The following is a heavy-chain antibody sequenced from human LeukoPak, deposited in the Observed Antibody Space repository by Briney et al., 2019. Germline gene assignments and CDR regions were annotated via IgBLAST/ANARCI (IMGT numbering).Heavy chain of an antibody. J-gene: IGHJ3*02. CDR1: GFTFSNYG. V-gene: IGHV3-30*12. CDR3: ARDLILSDAFDI. Sequence: GGSLRLSCAASGFTFSNYGMHWVRQAPGKGLEWVAVISYDGSNKYYADSVKGRFTISRDNSKKSLYLEMNSLGAEDTAVYHCARDLILSDAFDIWGQGTMVTVSS. D-gene: IGHD2/OR15-2a*01. CDR2: ISYDGSNK.